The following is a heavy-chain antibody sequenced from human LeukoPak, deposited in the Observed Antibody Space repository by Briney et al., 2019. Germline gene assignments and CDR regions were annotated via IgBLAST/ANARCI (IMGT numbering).Heavy chain of an antibody. D-gene: IGHD2-15*01. CDR1: GFPLSIYS. J-gene: IGHJ4*02. CDR2: ISSSGSAI. Sequence: GGSLRLSCAASGFPLSIYSINWVRQAPGKGLEWVSYISSSGSAIYYVDSVKGRFTVSRDNAKNSLFLQMNSPRAEDTAVYYCVRVKGSYFDYWGQGALVTVSS. V-gene: IGHV3-48*01. CDR3: VRVKGSYFDY.